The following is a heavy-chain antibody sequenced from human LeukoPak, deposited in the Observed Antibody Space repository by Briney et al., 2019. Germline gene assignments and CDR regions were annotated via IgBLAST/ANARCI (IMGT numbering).Heavy chain of an antibody. CDR3: TTDETVKWELPFDY. J-gene: IGHJ4*02. D-gene: IGHD1-26*01. CDR1: GFTFGDYA. V-gene: IGHV3-49*03. CDR2: IRSKAYGGTT. Sequence: GGSLRLSCTASGFTFGDYAMSWFRQAPGKGLEWAGFIRSKAYGGTTEYAASVKGRFTISRDDSKNTLYLQMNSLKTEDTAVYYCTTDETVKWELPFDYWGQGTLVTVSS.